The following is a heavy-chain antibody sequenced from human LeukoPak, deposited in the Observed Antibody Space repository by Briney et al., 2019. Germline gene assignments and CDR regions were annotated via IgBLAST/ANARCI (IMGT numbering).Heavy chain of an antibody. CDR1: GFTFSTFD. V-gene: IGHV3-13*01. D-gene: IGHD2-2*02. Sequence: GGSLRPSRAASGFTFSTFDMHWVRQGTGPGVECVSGIGTHGCRHYADSVKGGFTITRENAGNSLYLQMNSLRAGDTAVYYCARGIFCNATSFFTVLAFEIWGQGTMVTVSS. CDR2: IGTHGCR. CDR3: ARGIFCNATSFFTVLAFEI. J-gene: IGHJ3*02.